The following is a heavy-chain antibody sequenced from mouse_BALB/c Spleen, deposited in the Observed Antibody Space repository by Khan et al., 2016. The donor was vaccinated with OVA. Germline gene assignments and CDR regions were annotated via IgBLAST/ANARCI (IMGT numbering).Heavy chain of an antibody. CDR3: ARKSV. J-gene: IGHJ1*01. V-gene: IGHV3-2*02. CDR2: IHYSGST. Sequence: EVQLQESGPGLVKPSQSLTLTCTVTGYSITSDYAWNWIRQFPGSKLEWMGYIHYSGSTSYNPSLKSRISITRDTSKHQFFLRLNSVTTEDTATYYCARKSVWGAGTTVTVSS. CDR1: GYSITSDYA.